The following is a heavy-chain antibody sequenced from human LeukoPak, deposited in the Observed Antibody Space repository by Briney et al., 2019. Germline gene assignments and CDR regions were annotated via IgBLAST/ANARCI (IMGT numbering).Heavy chain of an antibody. D-gene: IGHD3-16*02. Sequence: GGSLRLSCAASGFTFSSYSMNWVRQAPGKGLEWVSYISSSSTIYYADSVKGRFTISRDNSKNTLYLQMNSLRAEDTAVYYCAKFYTGSVIPFDIWGQGTMVTVSS. V-gene: IGHV3-48*01. CDR1: GFTFSSYS. CDR3: AKFYTGSVIPFDI. J-gene: IGHJ3*02. CDR2: ISSSSTI.